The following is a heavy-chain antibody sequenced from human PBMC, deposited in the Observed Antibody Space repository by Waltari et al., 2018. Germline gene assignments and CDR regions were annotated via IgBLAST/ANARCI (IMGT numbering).Heavy chain of an antibody. CDR2: IYSGGST. Sequence: EVQLVESGGGLIQPGGSLRLSCAASGFTVSSNYMSWVRQAPGKGLEWVSVIYSGGSTYYAESLKCRFTISRDNSKNTLYLQMNSLMAEDTAVYYCARSSRDDSSGYYYPFDYWGQGTLVTVSS. V-gene: IGHV3-53*01. J-gene: IGHJ4*02. CDR1: GFTVSSNY. CDR3: ARSSRDDSSGYYYPFDY. D-gene: IGHD3-22*01.